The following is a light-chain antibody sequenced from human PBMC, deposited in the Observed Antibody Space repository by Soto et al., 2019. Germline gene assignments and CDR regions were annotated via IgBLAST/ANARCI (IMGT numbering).Light chain of an antibody. V-gene: IGKV1-39*01. CDR2: AAS. Sequence: MTQSPSSLSASVGDRVIITCRSSQSITRFLNWYQQKPGKAPKLLIYAASSLQSGVPSRFSGSGSGTDFTLTISSLQPEDFAACYCQQNYSPPPITFGQGTRLEIK. CDR1: QSITRF. CDR3: QQNYSPPPIT. J-gene: IGKJ5*01.